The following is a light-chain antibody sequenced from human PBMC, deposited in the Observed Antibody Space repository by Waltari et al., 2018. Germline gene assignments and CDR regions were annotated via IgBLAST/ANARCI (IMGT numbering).Light chain of an antibody. CDR1: QGIGNY. J-gene: IGKJ4*01. Sequence: DIQMTQSPSSLSASVGDSVTITCRASQGIGNYLNWYQQKPGKAPKLLIYDAFNLERGVPSRFSGSGSGTEFTLTINSLQPEDIATYYCQQYESRPLTFGGGTKVEIK. CDR3: QQYESRPLT. CDR2: DAF. V-gene: IGKV1-33*01.